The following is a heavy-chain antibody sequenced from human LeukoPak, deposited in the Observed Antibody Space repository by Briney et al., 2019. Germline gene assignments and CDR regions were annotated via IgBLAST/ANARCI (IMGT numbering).Heavy chain of an antibody. CDR3: AKLSSSWSRTYFDY. D-gene: IGHD6-13*01. Sequence: GGSLRLSCAASGFTVSSNPMSWVRQDPGKGLEWVSVIYSGGSTYYADSVKGRFIVSRDKSKNMLYLQMSSLRAEDTAVYYCAKLSSSWSRTYFDYWGQGTLVTVSS. CDR1: GFTVSSNP. J-gene: IGHJ4*02. V-gene: IGHV3-66*04. CDR2: IYSGGST.